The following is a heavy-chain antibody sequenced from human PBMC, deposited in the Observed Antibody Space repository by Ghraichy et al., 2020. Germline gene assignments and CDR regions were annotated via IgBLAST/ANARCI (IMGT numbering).Heavy chain of an antibody. J-gene: IGHJ3*02. CDR2: INPKSGGT. CDR1: GYTFSDYY. D-gene: IGHD1-26*01. V-gene: IGHV1-2*02. CDR3: ARDRGVGATASAFDI. Sequence: ASVKVSCRASGYTFSDYYMHWVRQVPGQGLEWMGWINPKSGGTNYAQKFQGRVIMTRDTSISTADMELSRLRADDTAVYYCARDRGVGATASAFDIWGQGTMVTVS.